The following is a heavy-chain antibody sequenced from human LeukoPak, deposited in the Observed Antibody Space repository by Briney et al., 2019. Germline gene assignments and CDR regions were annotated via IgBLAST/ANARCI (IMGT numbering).Heavy chain of an antibody. J-gene: IGHJ4*02. V-gene: IGHV1-8*01. D-gene: IGHD6-13*01. CDR2: MNPNSGNT. Sequence: ASVKVSCKASGYTFTSYDINWVRQATGQGLEWMGWMNPNSGNTGYAQKFQGRVTMTRNTSISTAYMELSSLRSKDTAVYYCVRGSRKYSSSCGYWGQGTLVTVSS. CDR3: VRGSRKYSSSCGY. CDR1: GYTFTSYD.